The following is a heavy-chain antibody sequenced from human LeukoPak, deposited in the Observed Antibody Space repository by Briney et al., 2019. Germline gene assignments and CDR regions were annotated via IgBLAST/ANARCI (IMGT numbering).Heavy chain of an antibody. V-gene: IGHV3-23*01. CDR1: GFTFSSYA. Sequence: PGGSLRLSCAASGFTFSSYAMSWVRQAPGKGLEWVSAISGSGGSTYYADSVKGRFTISRDNSKNTLYLQMNSLRAEDTAVYYCAKDRQKYYDILTGYYIFDYWGQGTLVTVSS. CDR3: AKDRQKYYDILTGYYIFDY. D-gene: IGHD3-9*01. CDR2: ISGSGGST. J-gene: IGHJ4*02.